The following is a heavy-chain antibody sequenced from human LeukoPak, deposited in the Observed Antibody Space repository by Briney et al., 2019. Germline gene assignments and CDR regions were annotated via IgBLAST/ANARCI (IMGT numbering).Heavy chain of an antibody. CDR1: GFGFNNYW. V-gene: IGHV3-74*01. Sequence: GGSLGLSCAGSGFGFNNYWMHWVRQAPGKGLVWVSRIHSDGRVTTYADSVKGRFTISKDSTRNTLYLQTNTLRVEDTAVYYCARAQDTYNSLYFDYWGQGALVTVSS. CDR3: ARAQDTYNSLYFDY. J-gene: IGHJ4*02. D-gene: IGHD5-24*01. CDR2: IHSDGRVT.